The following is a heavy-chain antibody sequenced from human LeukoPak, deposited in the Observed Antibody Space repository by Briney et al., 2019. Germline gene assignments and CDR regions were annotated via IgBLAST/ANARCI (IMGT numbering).Heavy chain of an antibody. CDR3: AKDPCSSTSCYFDY. CDR1: GFTFSSYD. Sequence: GGSLRLSCAASGFTFSSYDMHWVRQAPGKGLEWVAFIRSDGSNKYYADSVKGRFTISRDTSKNTLYLQMNSLRAEDTAVYYCAKDPCSSTSCYFDYWGRGTLVTVSS. J-gene: IGHJ4*02. CDR2: IRSDGSNK. D-gene: IGHD2-2*01. V-gene: IGHV3-30*02.